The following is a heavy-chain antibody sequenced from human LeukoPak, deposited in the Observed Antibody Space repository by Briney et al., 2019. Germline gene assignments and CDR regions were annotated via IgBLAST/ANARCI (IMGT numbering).Heavy chain of an antibody. V-gene: IGHV1-2*02. Sequence: GASVKVSCKASGYTFTGYYMHWVRQAPGQGLEWMGWINPNSGGTNHAQKFQGRVTMTRDTSISTAYMELSRLRSDDTAVYYCARYCSSTSCHSWGAFDIWGQETMVTVSS. CDR3: ARYCSSTSCHSWGAFDI. CDR2: INPNSGGT. D-gene: IGHD2-2*01. J-gene: IGHJ3*02. CDR1: GYTFTGYY.